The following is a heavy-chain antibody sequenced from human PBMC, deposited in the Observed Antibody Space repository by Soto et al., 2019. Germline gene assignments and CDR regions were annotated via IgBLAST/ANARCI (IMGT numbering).Heavy chain of an antibody. CDR2: ISGSGDST. V-gene: IGHV3-23*01. CDR1: GFTFSSYA. Sequence: GGSLRLSCAASGFTFSSYAMSWVRQATGKGLEWVSGISGSGDSTYYADSVKGRFTISRDNSKKTVYLQMNSLRAEDTAVYYCAKGVPGIAVAGTGYFQHWGQGTLVT. CDR3: AKGVPGIAVAGTGYFQH. D-gene: IGHD6-19*01. J-gene: IGHJ1*01.